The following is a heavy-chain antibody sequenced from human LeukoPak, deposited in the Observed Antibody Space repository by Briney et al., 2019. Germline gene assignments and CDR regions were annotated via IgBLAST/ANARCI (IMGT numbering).Heavy chain of an antibody. CDR2: ITSNSYI. D-gene: IGHD2-8*01. V-gene: IGHV3-21*01. J-gene: IGHJ6*03. CDR1: GFTFSTYS. Sequence: PGGSLRLSCAASGFTFSTYSMNWVRQAPGRGLEWVSSITSNSYIFYADSVKGRFTISRDNAKNSLYLQMNSLRAGDTAVYYCAREMVGHFYYYMDVWGKGTTVTVSS. CDR3: AREMVGHFYYYMDV.